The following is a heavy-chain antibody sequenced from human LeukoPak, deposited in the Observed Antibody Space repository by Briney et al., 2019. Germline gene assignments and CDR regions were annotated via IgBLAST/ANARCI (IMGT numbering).Heavy chain of an antibody. D-gene: IGHD4-17*01. CDR3: ARTGDYGDYFDY. J-gene: IGHJ4*02. CDR2: INPNSGGT. CDR1: GYTFTGYY. Sequence: ASVKVSCKAYGYTFTGYYMHWVRQAPGQGLEWMGWINPNSGGTNYAQKFQGRVTMTRDTSISTAYMELSRLRSDDTAVYYCARTGDYGDYFDYWGQGTLVTVSS. V-gene: IGHV1-2*02.